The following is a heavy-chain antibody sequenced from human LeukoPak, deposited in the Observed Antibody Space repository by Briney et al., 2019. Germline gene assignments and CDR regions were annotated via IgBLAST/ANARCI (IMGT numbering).Heavy chain of an antibody. CDR1: GFTFSSYN. Sequence: GGSLRLSCAASGFTFSSYNMNWVRQAPGKGLEWVSSITSSSTYIYYADSVKGRFTISRDNAKNSLYLQMNSLRAEDTAVYYCARDSAAAGTWWFDPWGQGTLVTVSS. D-gene: IGHD6-13*01. J-gene: IGHJ5*02. V-gene: IGHV3-21*01. CDR3: ARDSAAAGTWWFDP. CDR2: ITSSSTYI.